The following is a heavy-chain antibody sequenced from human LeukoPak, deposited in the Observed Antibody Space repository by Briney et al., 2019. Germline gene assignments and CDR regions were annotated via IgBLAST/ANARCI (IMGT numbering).Heavy chain of an antibody. V-gene: IGHV1-2*06. CDR3: ARGRVGIRGGLFLY. J-gene: IGHJ4*02. D-gene: IGHD3-10*01. CDR2: INPNSGDT. CDR1: GYTFTGYY. Sequence: GASVKVSCKASGYTFTGYYMHWVRQAPGQGLEWMGHINPNSGDTNYAQKFQGRVTMTRDTSISTAYMELSRLRSDDTAVYFCARGRVGIRGGLFLYWGQGTLVTVSS.